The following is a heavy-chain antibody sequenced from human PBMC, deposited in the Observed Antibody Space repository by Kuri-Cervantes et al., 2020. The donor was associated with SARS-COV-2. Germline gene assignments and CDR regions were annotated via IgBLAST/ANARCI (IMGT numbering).Heavy chain of an antibody. J-gene: IGHJ6*02. V-gene: IGHV4-59*12. Sequence: SETLSLTCTVSGGSISIYYWSWIRQPPGKGLEWIGYIYYCGSTNYNPSLKSRVTISVDTSKNQFSLKLSSVTAADTAVYYCERGRDRITIFGVVIIRGGYYYYGMDVWGQGTTVTVSS. CDR3: ERGRDRITIFGVVIIRGGYYYYGMDV. CDR2: IYYCGST. D-gene: IGHD3-3*01. CDR1: GGSISIYY.